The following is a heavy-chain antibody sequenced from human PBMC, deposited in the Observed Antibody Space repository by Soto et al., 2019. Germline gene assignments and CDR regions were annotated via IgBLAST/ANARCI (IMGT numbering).Heavy chain of an antibody. Sequence: AGGSLRLSCAASGFSFSSYAMSWVRQAPGKGLEWVSTISGSGGSTYYADSVKGRFTISRDNSKNTLYLQMNTLRAEDTAVYYCVKDGYCSSTTCPPSYYFYYMDVWGKGTTVTSP. D-gene: IGHD2-2*03. CDR1: GFSFSSYA. CDR2: ISGSGGST. J-gene: IGHJ6*03. CDR3: VKDGYCSSTTCPPSYYFYYMDV. V-gene: IGHV3-23*01.